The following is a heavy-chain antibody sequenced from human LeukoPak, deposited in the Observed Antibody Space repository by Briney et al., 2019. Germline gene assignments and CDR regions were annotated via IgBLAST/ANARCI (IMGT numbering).Heavy chain of an antibody. Sequence: GGSLRLSCGGSGFTFNSYSLNWVRQAPGKGLEWVSCISSDSTTTYYADSVKGRFTISRDTAKNSLYLQMNSLRAEDTAIYYCASLCSGGTCFTPYWGQGTLVTVSS. CDR3: ASLCSGGTCFTPY. V-gene: IGHV3-48*01. J-gene: IGHJ4*02. CDR2: ISSDSTTT. D-gene: IGHD2-15*01. CDR1: GFTFNSYS.